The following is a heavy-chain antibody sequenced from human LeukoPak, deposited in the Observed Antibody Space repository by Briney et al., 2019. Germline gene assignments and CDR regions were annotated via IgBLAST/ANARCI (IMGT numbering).Heavy chain of an antibody. CDR1: GYTFTSYY. Sequence: ASVKVSCKASGYTFTSYYMHWVRQAPGQGLEWMGIINPSGGSTSYAQKFQGRVTIAADESTSTAYMELSSLRSEDTAVYYCARSIVVVIKGAFDIWGQGTMVTVSS. V-gene: IGHV1-46*01. CDR3: ARSIVVVIKGAFDI. D-gene: IGHD3-22*01. CDR2: INPSGGST. J-gene: IGHJ3*02.